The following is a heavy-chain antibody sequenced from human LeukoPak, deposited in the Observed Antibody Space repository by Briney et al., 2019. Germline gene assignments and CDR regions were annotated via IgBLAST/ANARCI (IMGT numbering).Heavy chain of an antibody. V-gene: IGHV3-48*03. D-gene: IGHD3-10*01. J-gene: IGHJ5*02. Sequence: PGGSLRLSCAASGFTFSSYEMNWVRQAPGKGLEWVSYISSSGSTIYYADSAKGRFTISRDNAKNSLYLQMNSLRAEDTAVYYCARGVSTMVRGVDWFDPWGQGTLVTVSS. CDR1: GFTFSSYE. CDR2: ISSSGSTI. CDR3: ARGVSTMVRGVDWFDP.